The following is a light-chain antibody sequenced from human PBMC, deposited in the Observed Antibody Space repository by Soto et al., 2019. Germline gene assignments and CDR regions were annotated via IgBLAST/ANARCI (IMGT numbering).Light chain of an antibody. CDR2: GAS. Sequence: EIVMTQSPATLSVSPGERVTLSSRASQSVSSRLAWYQQKPGQSPRLLIYGASTRATGIPARFSGSGSGTEFTLAISSLQSEDFGVYYCHQYNNLWTFSQGTKVDI. CDR1: QSVSSR. J-gene: IGKJ1*01. CDR3: HQYNNLWT. V-gene: IGKV3-15*01.